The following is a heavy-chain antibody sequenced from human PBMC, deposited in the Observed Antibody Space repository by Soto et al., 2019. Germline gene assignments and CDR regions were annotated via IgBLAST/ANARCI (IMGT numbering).Heavy chain of an antibody. J-gene: IGHJ4*02. CDR3: ARPTSLGGNPFDY. Sequence: PGGSLRLSCAASGFTFSSYWMHWVRQAPGKGLVWVSRINSDGSSPTYADSVKGRFTISRDNAKNTLYLQMNSLRAEDTAVYYCARPTSLGGNPFDYWGQGTLVPSPQ. CDR2: INSDGSSP. CDR1: GFTFSSYW. D-gene: IGHD2-15*01. V-gene: IGHV3-74*01.